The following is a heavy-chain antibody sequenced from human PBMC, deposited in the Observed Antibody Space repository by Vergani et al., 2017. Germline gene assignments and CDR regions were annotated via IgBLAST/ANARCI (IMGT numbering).Heavy chain of an antibody. Sequence: QVQLQESGPGLLKPSETLSLTCAVYGGSFSGYYWSWIRQPPGKGLEWIGEINHSGGTNYNPSLKSRVTISVDTTKNQFSLKLSSVTAADPAVYYCARAAVGAGWFDPWGQGTLVTVSS. D-gene: IGHD1-26*01. V-gene: IGHV4-34*01. CDR2: INHSGGT. CDR3: ARAAVGAGWFDP. J-gene: IGHJ5*02. CDR1: GGSFSGYY.